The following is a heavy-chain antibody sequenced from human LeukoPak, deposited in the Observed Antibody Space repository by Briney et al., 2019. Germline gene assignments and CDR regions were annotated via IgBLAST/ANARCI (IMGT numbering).Heavy chain of an antibody. CDR2: IYYSGST. V-gene: IGHV4-39*07. Sequence: PSETLSLTCTVSGGSISSSSYYWGWIRQPPGKGLEWIGSIYYSGSTYYNPSLKSRVTISVDTSKNQFSLKLSSVTAADTAVYYCAAGSNWYYAYWGQGTLVTVSS. J-gene: IGHJ4*02. CDR3: AAGSNWYYAY. D-gene: IGHD6-13*01. CDR1: GGSISSSSYY.